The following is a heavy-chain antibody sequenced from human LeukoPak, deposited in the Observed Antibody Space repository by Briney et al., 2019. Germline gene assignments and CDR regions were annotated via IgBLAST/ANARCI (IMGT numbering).Heavy chain of an antibody. D-gene: IGHD2-2*01. Sequence: PSETLSLTCAVYGGSFSGYYWRWIRQPPGKGLEWIGEINHSGSTNYNPSLKSRVTISVDTSKNQFSLKLSSVTAADTAVYYCARLTTGDIVVVQAAPTGFDYWGQGTLVTVSS. V-gene: IGHV4-34*01. CDR1: GGSFSGYY. CDR2: INHSGST. CDR3: ARLTTGDIVVVQAAPTGFDY. J-gene: IGHJ4*02.